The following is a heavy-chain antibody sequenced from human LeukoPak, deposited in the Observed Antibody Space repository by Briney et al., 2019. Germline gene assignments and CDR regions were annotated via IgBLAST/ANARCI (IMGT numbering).Heavy chain of an antibody. J-gene: IGHJ4*02. CDR2: INHSGST. D-gene: IGHD6-13*01. CDR1: GGSFSGYY. Sequence: LETLSLTCAVYGGSFSGYYWSWIRQPPGKGLEWIGEINHSGSTNYNPSLKSRVTISVDTSKNQFSLKLSSVTAADTAVYYCARSLAAAGRSFDYWGQGTLVTVSS. CDR3: ARSLAAAGRSFDY. V-gene: IGHV4-34*01.